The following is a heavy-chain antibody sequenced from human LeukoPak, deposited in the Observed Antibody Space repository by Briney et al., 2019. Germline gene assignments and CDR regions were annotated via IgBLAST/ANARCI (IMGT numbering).Heavy chain of an antibody. Sequence: PGGSLRLSCGAFGFTFSTYAMSWVRQAPGKGLEWVSGISDSGGSRHFADSVKGRFTISRDNSKNTLYLQMNSLRAEDTAVYYCARDLRSSGYYAFDYWGQGTLVTVSS. CDR2: ISDSGGSR. CDR1: GFTFSTYA. J-gene: IGHJ4*02. CDR3: ARDLRSSGYYAFDY. V-gene: IGHV3-23*01. D-gene: IGHD3-22*01.